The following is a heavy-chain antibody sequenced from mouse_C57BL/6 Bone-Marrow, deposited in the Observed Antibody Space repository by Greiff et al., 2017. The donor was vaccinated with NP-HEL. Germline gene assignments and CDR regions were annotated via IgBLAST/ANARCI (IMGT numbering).Heavy chain of an antibody. CDR1: GYTFTDYE. CDR3: TSPPLLRWYFDV. CDR2: IDPETGGT. V-gene: IGHV1-15*01. Sequence: VQLQQSGAELVRPGASVTLSCKASGYTFTDYEMHWVKQTPVHGLEWIGAIDPETGGTAYNQKFKGKAILTADKSSSTAYMELRSLTSEDSAGYYCTSPPLLRWYFDVWGTGTTVTVSS. D-gene: IGHD1-1*01. J-gene: IGHJ1*03.